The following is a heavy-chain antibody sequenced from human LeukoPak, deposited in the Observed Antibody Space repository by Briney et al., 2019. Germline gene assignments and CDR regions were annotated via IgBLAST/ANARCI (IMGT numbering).Heavy chain of an antibody. CDR1: GITVSNYG. V-gene: IGHV3-23*01. Sequence: GGSLRLSCVVSGITVSNYGMSWVRQAPGKGLEWVSGIRESGGGTNYADSVRGRFTISRDNSMNTVYLQMNSLRAEDTAVYFCARRGIVIRGVLIMGLHKEGYYFDYWGQGILVTVSS. J-gene: IGHJ4*02. CDR3: ARRGIVIRGVLIMGLHKEGYYFDY. CDR2: IRESGGGT. D-gene: IGHD3-10*01.